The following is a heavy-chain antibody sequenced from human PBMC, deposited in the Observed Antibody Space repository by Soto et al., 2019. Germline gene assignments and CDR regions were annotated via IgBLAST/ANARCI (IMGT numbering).Heavy chain of an antibody. CDR2: IDYRGTI. CDR3: SRRAPEGFDP. Sequence: SETLSLTCTVSGGSIATSSYFWAWIRRPPGKGLEWIGSIDYRGTIYNNPSLKSRVTISVDTSKNHFSLKLDSVTAADTALYYCSRRAPEGFDPWGQGTLVTVYS. V-gene: IGHV4-39*02. CDR1: GGSIATSSYF. J-gene: IGHJ5*02.